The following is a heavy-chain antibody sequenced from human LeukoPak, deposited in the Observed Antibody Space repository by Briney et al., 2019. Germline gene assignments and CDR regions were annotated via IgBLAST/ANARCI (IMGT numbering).Heavy chain of an antibody. CDR3: ARRAYDSSGYLNWFNP. CDR2: INTNTGNP. V-gene: IGHV7-4-1*02. CDR1: GYTFTSYA. J-gene: IGHJ5*02. D-gene: IGHD3-22*01. Sequence: ASVKVSCKASGYTFTSYAMNWVRQAPGQGPEWMGWINTNTGNPTYAQGFTGRFVFSLDTSVSTAYLQISSLKAEDTAVYYCARRAYDSSGYLNWFNPWGQGTLVTVSS.